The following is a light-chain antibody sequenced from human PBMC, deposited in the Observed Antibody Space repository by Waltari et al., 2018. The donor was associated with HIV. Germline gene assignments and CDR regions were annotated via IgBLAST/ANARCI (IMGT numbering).Light chain of an antibody. CDR2: AAS. CDR3: LQYTFWPPYT. CDR1: KSISSH. Sequence: EIVMTQFPGTLSVSLGERATLSCRASKSISSHLAWYQQKPGQAPRLLIYAASNRATGIPARFSGSGSGTDFTLTISSLQPEDFAVYYCLQYTFWPPYTFGQGTKLEMK. V-gene: IGKV3-15*01. J-gene: IGKJ2*01.